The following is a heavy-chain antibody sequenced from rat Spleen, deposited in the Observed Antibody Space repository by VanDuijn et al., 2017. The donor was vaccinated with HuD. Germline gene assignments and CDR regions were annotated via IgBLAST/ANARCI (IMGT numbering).Heavy chain of an antibody. CDR2: ISPSGSRT. D-gene: IGHD1-9*01. CDR1: GFTFSNYD. V-gene: IGHV5-25*01. Sequence: EVQLVESGGGLVQPGRSLKLSCAASGFTFSNYDMAWVRQAPSKGLEWVTSISPSGSRTYYRDSVKGRFTVSRDNAKITLYLQMDSLRSEDTATYYCARHGAYYGYNYNWFAYWGQGTLVAVSS. J-gene: IGHJ3*01. CDR3: ARHGAYYGYNYNWFAY.